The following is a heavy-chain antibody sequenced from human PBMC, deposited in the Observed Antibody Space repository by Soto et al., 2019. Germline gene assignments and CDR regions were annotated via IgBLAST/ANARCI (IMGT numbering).Heavy chain of an antibody. D-gene: IGHD1-26*01. J-gene: IGHJ4*02. Sequence: HVQLVESGGGVVEPGRSLRLSCAASGFTFSSYAMHWVRQAPGKGLEWVAVISYDGSNKFYADSVKGRFTISRDNSKNALYLQMNSLRAEDTAVYYCARGIGVGATTCVGYWGQGTLVTVSS. CDR1: GFTFSSYA. V-gene: IGHV3-30-3*01. CDR2: ISYDGSNK. CDR3: ARGIGVGATTCVGY.